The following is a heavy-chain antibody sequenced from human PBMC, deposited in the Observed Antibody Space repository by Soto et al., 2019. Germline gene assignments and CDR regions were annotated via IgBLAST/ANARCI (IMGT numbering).Heavy chain of an antibody. CDR2: MNPNSGNT. CDR3: ARELTMRVDN. Sequence: QVQLVQSGAEVKKPGASVKVSCKASGYTFTSYDINWVRQATGQGLEWMGWMNPNSGNTGYAQKFQGRVTMTRNTSISTAYMELSTRGSEDTSVYYGARELTMRVDNWGQGTLVTVSS. J-gene: IGHJ4*02. CDR1: GYTFTSYD. V-gene: IGHV1-8*01. D-gene: IGHD3-22*01.